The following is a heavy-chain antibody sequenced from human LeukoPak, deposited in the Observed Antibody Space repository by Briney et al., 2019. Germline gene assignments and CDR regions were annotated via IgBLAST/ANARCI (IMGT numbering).Heavy chain of an antibody. D-gene: IGHD2-2*01. J-gene: IGHJ5*02. Sequence: ASVKVSCKASGYTFTSYGISWVRQAPGQGLEWMGWISAYNGNTNYAQKLQGRDTMTTDTSTSTAYMELRSLRSDDTAVYYCARDIYCSSTSCYARGGFDPWGQGTLVTVSS. CDR1: GYTFTSYG. CDR3: ARDIYCSSTSCYARGGFDP. CDR2: ISAYNGNT. V-gene: IGHV1-18*01.